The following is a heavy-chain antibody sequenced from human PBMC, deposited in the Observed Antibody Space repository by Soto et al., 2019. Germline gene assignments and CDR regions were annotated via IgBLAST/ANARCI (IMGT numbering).Heavy chain of an antibody. J-gene: IGHJ4*02. V-gene: IGHV1-18*01. CDR1: GYDLTTYG. CDR2: ISAHNGNT. D-gene: IGHD1-1*01. CDR3: ARGRYGDY. Sequence: QVHLVQSGAEVKNPGASVKVSCKGSGYDLTTYGITWVRQAPGQGLEWMAWISAHNGNTNYAPNLQGRVTVTRDTSTSTAYIELRSLRSDDTAVYYCARGRYGDYWGQGALVTVSS.